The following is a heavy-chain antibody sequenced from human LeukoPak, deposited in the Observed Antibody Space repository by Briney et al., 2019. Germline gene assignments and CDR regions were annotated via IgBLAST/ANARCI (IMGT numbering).Heavy chain of an antibody. CDR2: IWYDGSNK. CDR3: ARGRLGPPRPFDY. Sequence: GGSLRLSCAASGFTFSSYGMHWVRQAPGKGLEWVAVIWYDGSNKYYADSVKGRFTISRDNSKNTLYLQMNSLRAEDTAVYYCARGRLGPPRPFDYWGQGTLVTVSS. J-gene: IGHJ4*02. D-gene: IGHD1-26*01. CDR1: GFTFSSYG. V-gene: IGHV3-33*01.